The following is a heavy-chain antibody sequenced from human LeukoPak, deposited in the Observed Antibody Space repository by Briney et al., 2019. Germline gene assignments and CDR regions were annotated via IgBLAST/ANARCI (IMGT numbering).Heavy chain of an antibody. J-gene: IGHJ4*02. Sequence: PSETLSLTCTVSGGSISTSNYYWGWIRQPPGKGLEWIGSIYSSGRTYYNPSLKSRVTVSVATSKKQFSLKLNSVTAADTAVYYCAIDARDGYISDYWGQGTLVTVSS. CDR2: IYSSGRT. CDR3: AIDARDGYISDY. V-gene: IGHV4-39*01. CDR1: GGSISTSNYY. D-gene: IGHD5-24*01.